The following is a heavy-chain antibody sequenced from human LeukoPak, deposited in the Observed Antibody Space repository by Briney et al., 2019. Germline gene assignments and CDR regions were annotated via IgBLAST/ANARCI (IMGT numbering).Heavy chain of an antibody. CDR1: GYTFTSYD. V-gene: IGHV1-8*01. CDR3: ARGGAMADAFDI. J-gene: IGHJ3*02. Sequence: ASVKVSCKASGYTFTSYDINWVRQATGQGLEWMGWMNPNSGNTGYAQKFQGRVTMTRNTSISTAYMELSSLRSEDTAVCYCARGGAMADAFDIWGQGTMVTVSS. D-gene: IGHD5-24*01. CDR2: MNPNSGNT.